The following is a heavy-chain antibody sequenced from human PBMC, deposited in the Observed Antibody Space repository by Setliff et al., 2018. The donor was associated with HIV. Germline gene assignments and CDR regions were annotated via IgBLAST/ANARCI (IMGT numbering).Heavy chain of an antibody. CDR3: ARRTIWGDAFDI. J-gene: IGHJ3*02. V-gene: IGHV4-38-2*01. CDR2: IYHSGNT. Sequence: PSETLSLTCSVSGYSLSSGFYWGWIRQAPGKGLEWIANIYHSGNTYHNPSLKSRVTMSLDTSKNQVSLRLSSVTAADTAIYYCARRTIWGDAFDIWGQGTMVTVSS. CDR1: GYSLSSGFY. D-gene: IGHD3-16*01.